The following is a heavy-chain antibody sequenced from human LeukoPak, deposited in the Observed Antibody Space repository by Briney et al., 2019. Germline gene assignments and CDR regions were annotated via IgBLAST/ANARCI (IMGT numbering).Heavy chain of an antibody. V-gene: IGHV4-39*01. CDR1: GAPIRSTYY. Sequence: SETLSLTCTVSGAPIRSTYYWGWIRQPPRKAPEWVGKVYYTWSTQYNPSLYGRGTISADTSKNKLYMTLTSVTAEDTAIYYCTRHGIRFLVELWGKGTLVTVSS. D-gene: IGHD3-3*01. CDR3: TRHGIRFLVEL. J-gene: IGHJ4*02. CDR2: VYYTWST.